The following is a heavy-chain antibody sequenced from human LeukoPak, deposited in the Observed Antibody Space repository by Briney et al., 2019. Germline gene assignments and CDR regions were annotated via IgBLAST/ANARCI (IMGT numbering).Heavy chain of an antibody. CDR2: IRYDGSNK. J-gene: IGHJ4*02. CDR1: GFTFSSYG. D-gene: IGHD3-22*01. Sequence: GGSLRLSCAASGFTFSSYGMHWVRQAPGKGLEWVAFIRYDGSNKYYADSVKGRFTISRDNSKNPLYLQMNSLRAEDTAVYYCARRYYDNFDYWGQGTLVTVSS. V-gene: IGHV3-30*02. CDR3: ARRYYDNFDY.